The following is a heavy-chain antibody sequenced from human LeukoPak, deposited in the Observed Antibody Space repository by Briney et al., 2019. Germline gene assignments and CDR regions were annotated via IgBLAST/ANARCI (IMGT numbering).Heavy chain of an antibody. CDR2: MSGSAGST. V-gene: IGHV3-23*01. Sequence: GGSLRLSCAASGFTFSSYAMSWVRQAPGKGLEWVSAMSGSAGSTYYADSVKGRFTISRDNSENTLYLHMNSLRAEDTAVYYCAKIPATFYYYMDVWGKGTTVTVSS. CDR3: AKIPATFYYYMDV. J-gene: IGHJ6*03. D-gene: IGHD2-2*01. CDR1: GFTFSSYA.